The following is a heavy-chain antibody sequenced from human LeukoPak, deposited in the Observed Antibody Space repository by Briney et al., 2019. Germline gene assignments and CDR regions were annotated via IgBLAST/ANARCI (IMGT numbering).Heavy chain of an antibody. D-gene: IGHD1-26*01. Sequence: GGSLRLSCAASGFSFSSYSMNWVRQAPGKGLEWISFVSSNSATMYYAGSVQGRFTVSRDNAKNLLYLQLNSLRAEDTAVYYRAREPWRVGATHFDYWGQGTLVTVSS. CDR3: AREPWRVGATHFDY. J-gene: IGHJ4*02. CDR2: VSSNSATM. V-gene: IGHV3-48*01. CDR1: GFSFSSYS.